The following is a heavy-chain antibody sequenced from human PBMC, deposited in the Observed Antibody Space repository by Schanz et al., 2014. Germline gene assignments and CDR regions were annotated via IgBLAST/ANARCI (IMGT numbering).Heavy chain of an antibody. J-gene: IGHJ4*02. CDR2: ITKDGRSA. D-gene: IGHD2-15*01. CDR1: GFAFSNYA. Sequence: VQLVESGGGLVQPGGSLRLSCSASGFAFSNYAMHWVRQAPEKGLEYVSAITKDGRSAYYADSVKGRFTISRDNSKNTLYLRMISLRAEDTAMFYCAREIPAGGHFDYWGQGTLVSVSS. V-gene: IGHV3-64*04. CDR3: AREIPAGGHFDY.